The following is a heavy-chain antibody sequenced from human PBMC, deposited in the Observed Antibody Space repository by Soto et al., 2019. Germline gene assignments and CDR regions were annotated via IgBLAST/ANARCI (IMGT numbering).Heavy chain of an antibody. Sequence: QVQLVQSGAEVKKPGAPVKVSCKASGYTFTSYDINWVRQATGQGLEWMGWMNPNSGNTGYAQKFQGRVTMTRNTSISTAYMELSSLRSEDTAVYYCARSDQDGSSWYISYYYYYMDVWGKGTTVTVSS. J-gene: IGHJ6*03. CDR1: GYTFTSYD. CDR2: MNPNSGNT. V-gene: IGHV1-8*01. CDR3: ARSDQDGSSWYISYYYYYMDV. D-gene: IGHD6-13*01.